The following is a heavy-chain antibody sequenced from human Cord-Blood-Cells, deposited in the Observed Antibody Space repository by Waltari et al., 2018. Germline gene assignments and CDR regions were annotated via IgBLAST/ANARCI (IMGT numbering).Heavy chain of an antibody. CDR2: ISGSGGST. Sequence: EVQLLESGGGLVQPGGSLRLSCAASGFTFSSYAMSWVRQAPGKGLGWVSAISGSGGSTYYADSAKGRFTISRDNSKNTLYLQMNSLRAEDTAVDYCAKEIAARRGAFDIWGQGTMVTVSS. V-gene: IGHV3-23*01. CDR1: GFTFSSYA. CDR3: AKEIAARRGAFDI. D-gene: IGHD6-6*01. J-gene: IGHJ3*02.